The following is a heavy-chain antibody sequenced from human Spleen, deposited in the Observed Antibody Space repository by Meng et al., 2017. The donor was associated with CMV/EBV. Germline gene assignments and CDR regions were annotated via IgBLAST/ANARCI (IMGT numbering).Heavy chain of an antibody. CDR3: ARGRSRFLPNWFDP. J-gene: IGHJ5*02. CDR1: GGSFSDYY. CDR2: IYYSGST. V-gene: IGHV4-34*01. D-gene: IGHD3-3*01. Sequence: VQLQQWGAGLLKPSETLSLTCAVYGGSFSDYYWNWIRQPPGKGLEWIGYIYYSGSTYYNPSLKSRVTISVDTSKNQFSLKLSSVTAADTAVYYCARGRSRFLPNWFDPWGQGTLVTVPS.